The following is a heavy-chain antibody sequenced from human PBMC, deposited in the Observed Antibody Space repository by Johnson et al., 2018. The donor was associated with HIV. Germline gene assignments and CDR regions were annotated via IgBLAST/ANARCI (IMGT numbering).Heavy chain of an antibody. CDR1: DFTFSNNA. CDR2: ISYDGTNT. D-gene: IGHD6-6*01. Sequence: VQLVESGGGVVQPGRSLRLSCAASDFTFSNNAIHWVRQAPGKGLEWVAVISYDGTNTYYADSVRGRFTISRDNSRNTVSLQMIILRPKDKAMYYCASGVTARAPLLIWGQGTMVTVSS. V-gene: IGHV3-30*14. J-gene: IGHJ3*02. CDR3: ASGVTARAPLLI.